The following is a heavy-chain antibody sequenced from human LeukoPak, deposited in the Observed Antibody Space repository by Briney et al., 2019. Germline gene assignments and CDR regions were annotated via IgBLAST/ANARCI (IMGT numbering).Heavy chain of an antibody. Sequence: SETLSLTCTVSGDSISSYYWSWIRQPPGKGLEWIGYIYYSGSTNYNPSLKSRVTISVDTPKNQFSLKLSTVTAADTAVYYCARATGGYYYYYYMDVWGKGTTVTVSS. V-gene: IGHV4-59*01. CDR1: GDSISSYY. CDR3: ARATGGYYYYYYMDV. J-gene: IGHJ6*03. D-gene: IGHD3-16*01. CDR2: IYYSGST.